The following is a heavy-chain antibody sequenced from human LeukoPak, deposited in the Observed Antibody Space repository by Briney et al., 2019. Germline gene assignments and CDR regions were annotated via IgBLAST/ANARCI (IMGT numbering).Heavy chain of an antibody. J-gene: IGHJ4*02. V-gene: IGHV4-61*09. CDR1: GGSISSGSYY. CDR2: IYTSGIT. CDR3: ARLWYTSGWSDY. D-gene: IGHD6-19*01. Sequence: SQTLSLTCTVSGGSISSGSYYWNWIRQPAGKGLEWIGHIYTSGITNYNPSLKSRVTISVDTSKNQFSLKLSSVTAADTAMYYCARLWYTSGWSDYWGQGTLVTVSS.